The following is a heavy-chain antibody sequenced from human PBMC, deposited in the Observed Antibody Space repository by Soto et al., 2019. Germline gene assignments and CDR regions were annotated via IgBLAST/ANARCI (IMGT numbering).Heavy chain of an antibody. CDR2: ISSSSSYI. CDR3: AREGIAAALDY. V-gene: IGHV3-21*01. Sequence: GGSLRLSCASSGFPFSSYAMSWVRQAPGKGLEWVSSISSSSSYIYYADSVKGRFTISRDNAKNSLYLQVNSLRAEDTAVYYCAREGIAAALDYWGQGTLVTVSS. J-gene: IGHJ4*02. D-gene: IGHD6-13*01. CDR1: GFPFSSYA.